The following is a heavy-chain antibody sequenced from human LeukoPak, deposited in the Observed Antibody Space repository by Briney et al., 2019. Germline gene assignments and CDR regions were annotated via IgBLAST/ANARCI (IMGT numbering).Heavy chain of an antibody. V-gene: IGHV1-24*01. Sequence: ASVKVSCKASGYTLNALSIHWVRQAPGKGLEWMGGLDPVDGATIYAQRFQGRVTMTEDTSTDTAYLDLRSLRSDDTAVYYCTTSRRFYYGSGTFQYWGQGTLLTVSS. CDR3: TTSRRFYYGSGTFQY. CDR1: GYTLNALS. D-gene: IGHD3-10*01. CDR2: LDPVDGAT. J-gene: IGHJ1*01.